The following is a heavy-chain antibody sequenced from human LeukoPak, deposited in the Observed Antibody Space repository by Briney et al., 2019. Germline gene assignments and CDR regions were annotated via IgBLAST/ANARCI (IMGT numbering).Heavy chain of an antibody. Sequence: GGTLRLSCAASGFTFSTYGMGWVRQAPGEGLEWVSSISGSGDSTYYADSVKGRFTISRDNSKNTLYLQMNSLRAEDTAVYYCARGFSSMCDYWGQGTLVTVSS. CDR3: ARGFSSMCDY. D-gene: IGHD6-13*01. J-gene: IGHJ4*02. V-gene: IGHV3-23*01. CDR2: ISGSGDST. CDR1: GFTFSTYG.